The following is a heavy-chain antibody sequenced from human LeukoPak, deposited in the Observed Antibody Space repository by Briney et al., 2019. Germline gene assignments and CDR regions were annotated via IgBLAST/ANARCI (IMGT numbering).Heavy chain of an antibody. CDR1: GASIITGSPY. Sequence: PSETLSLTCAVSGASIITGSPYWGWIRQSPGKEPEWIGTVYYSGSIYYNPSLKSRVTLSVDTSKNQFSLRLTSVTASDTAVYFCARHRGSGSSSIPFDYWGQGTLVTVSS. CDR2: VYYSGSI. D-gene: IGHD3-10*01. V-gene: IGHV4-39*01. J-gene: IGHJ4*02. CDR3: ARHRGSGSSSIPFDY.